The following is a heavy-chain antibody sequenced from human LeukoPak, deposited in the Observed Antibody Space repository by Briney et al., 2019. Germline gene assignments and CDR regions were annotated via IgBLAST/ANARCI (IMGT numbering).Heavy chain of an antibody. CDR2: ISSSSSTI. CDR1: GFTFSSHS. CDR3: AGVRFWYYFDY. Sequence: GGSLRLSCIASGFTFSSHSMNWVRQAPGKGLEWVSYISSSSSTIYYADSVKGRFSISRDNVKNSLYLQMNSLRAEDTAVYYCAGVRFWYYFDYWGQGTLVTVSS. V-gene: IGHV3-48*01. D-gene: IGHD3-3*01. J-gene: IGHJ4*02.